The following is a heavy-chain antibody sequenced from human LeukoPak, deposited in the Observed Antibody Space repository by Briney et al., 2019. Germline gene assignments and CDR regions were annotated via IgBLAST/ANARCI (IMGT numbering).Heavy chain of an antibody. J-gene: IGHJ3*02. CDR1: GFTVSSNL. Sequence: PGGSLRLSCAASGFTVSSNLMTWVRQSPGRGLEWLSSSYSAGATHYADSVKGRFTISRDNAKNSLYLQMNSLRAEDTAVYYCARNQQWSSAFDIWGQGTMVTVSS. D-gene: IGHD6-19*01. CDR3: ARNQQWSSAFDI. V-gene: IGHV3-53*01. CDR2: SYSAGAT.